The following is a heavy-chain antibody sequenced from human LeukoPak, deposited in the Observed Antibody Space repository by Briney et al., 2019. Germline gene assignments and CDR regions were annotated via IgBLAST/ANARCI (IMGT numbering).Heavy chain of an antibody. V-gene: IGHV4-59*11. D-gene: IGHD3-22*01. CDR3: ARAYYFDSSGYDDAFDI. J-gene: IGHJ3*02. CDR1: GGSISSHY. Sequence: PSETLSLTCTVSGGSISSHYWSWIRQPPGKGLEWIGYIYYSGSTNYNPSLKSRVTISVDTSKNQFSLKLSSVTAADTAVYYCARAYYFDSSGYDDAFDIWGQGTMVTVSS. CDR2: IYYSGST.